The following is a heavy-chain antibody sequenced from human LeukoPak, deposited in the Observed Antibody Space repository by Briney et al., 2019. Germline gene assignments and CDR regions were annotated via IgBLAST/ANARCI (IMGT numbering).Heavy chain of an antibody. J-gene: IGHJ6*02. CDR3: ARASLARGTPFYFGMDV. CDR2: IIPIFGTA. Sequence: VASLTVSCKASGGTFSSYSISWVRQAPGQGLEWMGGIIPIFGTANYAQNFQGRVTITADESSSTAFMELSSLRSEDTAVYYCARASLARGTPFYFGMDVWGQGTTVIVSS. V-gene: IGHV1-69*01. D-gene: IGHD2-15*01. CDR1: GGTFSSYS.